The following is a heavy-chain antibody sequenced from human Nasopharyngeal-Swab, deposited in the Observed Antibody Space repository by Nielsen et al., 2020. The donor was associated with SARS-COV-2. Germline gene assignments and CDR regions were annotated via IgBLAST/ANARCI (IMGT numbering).Heavy chain of an antibody. CDR1: GFTFDDYA. J-gene: IGHJ3*02. D-gene: IGHD6-13*01. CDR2: ISWNSGSI. V-gene: IGHV3-9*01. CDR3: AKTYSSSWYRRHAFDI. Sequence: SLKISCAASGFTFDDYAMHWVRQAPGKGLEWVSGISWNSGSIGYADSVKGRFTISRDNAKNPLYLQMNSLRAEDTALYYCAKTYSSSWYRRHAFDIWGQGTMVTVSS.